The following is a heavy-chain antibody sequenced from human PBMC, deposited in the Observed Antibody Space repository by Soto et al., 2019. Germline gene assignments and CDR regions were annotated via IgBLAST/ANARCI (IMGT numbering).Heavy chain of an antibody. Sequence: EVQVVESGGGLVQPGGSLRLSCAASGFTFSTYSMNWVRQAPGKGLEWVSYISSTGNTIYYPDSVKGRFTISRDTAKKSLYLQMNGLRAADTAVSYCARSGYFDYWGQGTLVTVSS. CDR2: ISSTGNTI. J-gene: IGHJ4*02. D-gene: IGHD2-8*02. CDR1: GFTFSTYS. CDR3: ARSGYFDY. V-gene: IGHV3-48*01.